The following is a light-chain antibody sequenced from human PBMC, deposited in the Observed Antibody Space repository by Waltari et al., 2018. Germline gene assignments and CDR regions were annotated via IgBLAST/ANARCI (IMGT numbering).Light chain of an antibody. CDR2: VNSDGSH. CDR3: QTWGTGIQV. V-gene: IGLV4-69*01. CDR1: SGHRSYA. J-gene: IGLJ3*02. Sequence: QLVLTQSPSASASLGASVNLTCTLSSGHRSYAIAWHQQQPEKGPRFLMKVNSDGSHTKGDGIPARFSGSSSGAERYLTISGLQSEDEADYYCQTWGTGIQVFGGGTKLSV.